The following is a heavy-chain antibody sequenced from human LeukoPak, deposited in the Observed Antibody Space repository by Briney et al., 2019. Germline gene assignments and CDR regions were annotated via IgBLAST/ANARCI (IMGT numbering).Heavy chain of an antibody. Sequence: TSETLSLTCAVYGGSFSGYYWSWIRQPPGKGLEWIGEINHSGSTNYNPSLKSRVTISVDTSKNQFSLKLSSVTAADTAVYYCARALNWDYWGQGTLVTVSS. CDR2: INHSGST. CDR1: GGSFSGYY. V-gene: IGHV4-34*01. J-gene: IGHJ4*02. D-gene: IGHD1-20*01. CDR3: ARALNWDY.